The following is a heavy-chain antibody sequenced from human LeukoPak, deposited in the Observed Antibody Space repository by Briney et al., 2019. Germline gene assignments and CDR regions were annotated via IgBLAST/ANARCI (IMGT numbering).Heavy chain of an antibody. CDR1: GFTFSSYA. J-gene: IGHJ3*02. V-gene: IGHV3-23*01. D-gene: IGHD3-22*01. Sequence: PGGSLRLSCAASGFTFSSYAMSWVRQAPGKGLERVSGISGSGGSTYYADSVKGRFTITRDNSKNTLDLQMNSLRAEDTAVYHCAKDRNYYDRSGYWYAFDIWGQGTMVTVSS. CDR2: ISGSGGST. CDR3: AKDRNYYDRSGYWYAFDI.